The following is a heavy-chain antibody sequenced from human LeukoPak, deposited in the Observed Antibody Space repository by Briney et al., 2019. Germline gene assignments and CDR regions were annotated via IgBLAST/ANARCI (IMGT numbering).Heavy chain of an antibody. J-gene: IGHJ6*03. CDR3: ARDSGRFGEEYYYYYYYMDV. CDR1: GYTFTGCY. Sequence: ASVKVSCKASGYTFTGCYMHWVRQAPGQGLEWMGRINPNSGGTNYAQKFQGRVTMTRDTSISTAYMELSRLRSDDTAVYYCARDSGRFGEEYYYYYYYMDVWGKGTTVTVSS. V-gene: IGHV1-2*06. D-gene: IGHD3-10*01. CDR2: INPNSGGT.